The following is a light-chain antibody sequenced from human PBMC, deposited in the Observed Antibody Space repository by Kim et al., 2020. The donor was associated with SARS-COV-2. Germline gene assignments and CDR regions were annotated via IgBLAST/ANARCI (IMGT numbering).Light chain of an antibody. CDR1: SSDIGTYHS. CDR3: SSYSGSNSLL. CDR2: EAI. Sequence: QSALTQPPSASGSPGQSVTISCTGTSSDIGTYHSVSWFQQHPGKAPKLIIFEAIKRPSGVPARFSASKSVNTASLTVSGLQGDDEADYYCSSYSGSNSLLFGGGTQLTVL. V-gene: IGLV2-8*01. J-gene: IGLJ3*02.